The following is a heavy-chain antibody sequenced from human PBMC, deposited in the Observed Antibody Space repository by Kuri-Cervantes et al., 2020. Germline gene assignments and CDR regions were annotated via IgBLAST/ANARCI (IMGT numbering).Heavy chain of an antibody. D-gene: IGHD3/OR15-3a*01. Sequence: GGSLRLSCAASGFTFSSYGMHWVRQAPGKGLEWVAVISYDGSNKYYADSVKGRITISRDNSKNTLYLQMNSLRAEDTAVYYCARVKDLYDFWSGYLIDYWGQGTLVTVSS. CDR1: GFTFSSYG. CDR3: ARVKDLYDFWSGYLIDY. J-gene: IGHJ4*02. CDR2: ISYDGSNK. V-gene: IGHV3-30*03.